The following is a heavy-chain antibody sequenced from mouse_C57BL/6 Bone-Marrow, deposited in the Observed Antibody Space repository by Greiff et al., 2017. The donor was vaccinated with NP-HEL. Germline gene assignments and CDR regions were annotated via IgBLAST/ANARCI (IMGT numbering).Heavy chain of an antibody. Sequence: EVKLMESGGGLVKPGGSLKLSCAASGFTFSDYGMHWVRQAPEKGLEWVAYISSGSSTIYYADTVKGRFTISRDNAKNTLFLQMTSLRSEDTAMYYCARGHNYYGSSYWYFDVWGTGTTVTVSS. D-gene: IGHD1-1*01. CDR3: ARGHNYYGSSYWYFDV. V-gene: IGHV5-17*01. CDR2: ISSGSSTI. J-gene: IGHJ1*03. CDR1: GFTFSDYG.